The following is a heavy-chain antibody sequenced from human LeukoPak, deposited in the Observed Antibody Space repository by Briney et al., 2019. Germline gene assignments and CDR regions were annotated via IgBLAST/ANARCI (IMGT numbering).Heavy chain of an antibody. CDR1: GFTFTAYH. V-gene: IGHV1-2*02. D-gene: IGHD6-13*01. CDR2: INPNSGGT. Sequence: ASVKVSCKASGFTFTAYHMHWVRQAPGQGLEWMGWINPNSGGTNYAQKFQGRVTMTRDTSISTAYMELSRLRSDDTAVYYCARAIAAADSWFDPWGQGTLVTVSS. CDR3: ARAIAAADSWFDP. J-gene: IGHJ5*02.